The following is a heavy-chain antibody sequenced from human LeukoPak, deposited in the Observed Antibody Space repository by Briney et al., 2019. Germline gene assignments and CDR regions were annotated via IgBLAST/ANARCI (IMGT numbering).Heavy chain of an antibody. J-gene: IGHJ4*02. CDR2: ITPIFGTA. Sequence: GASVKVSCKASGYTFNNHYMYWVRQAPGQGLEWMGGITPIFGTANYAQKFQGRVTITAVESMSTAYMELSSLRSEDTAVYYCARGWLAETTVVTPYNYWGQGTLVTVSS. CDR3: ARGWLAETTVVTPYNY. CDR1: GYTFNNHY. V-gene: IGHV1-69*13. D-gene: IGHD4-23*01.